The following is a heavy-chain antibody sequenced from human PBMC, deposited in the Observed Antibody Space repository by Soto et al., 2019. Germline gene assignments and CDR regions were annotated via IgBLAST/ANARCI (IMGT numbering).Heavy chain of an antibody. CDR1: GFTFSSYA. J-gene: IGHJ1*01. CDR3: VKDEGIAAACRNWGDFQH. Sequence: GGSLRLSCSASGFTFSSYAMHWVRQAPGKGLEYVSAISSNGGSTYYADSVKGRFTISRDNSKNTLYLQMSSLRAEDTAVYYCVKDEGIAAACRNWGDFQHWGQGTLVTVSS. V-gene: IGHV3-64D*09. D-gene: IGHD6-13*01. CDR2: ISSNGGST.